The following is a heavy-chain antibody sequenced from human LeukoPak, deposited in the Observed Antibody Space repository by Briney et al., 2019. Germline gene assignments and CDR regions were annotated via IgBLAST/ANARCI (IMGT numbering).Heavy chain of an antibody. CDR3: ARDGRIAAAGTPEDY. CDR1: GFTFSSYW. CDR2: IKQDGSEK. V-gene: IGHV3-7*05. J-gene: IGHJ4*02. Sequence: PGGSLRLSCAASGFTFSSYWMSWVRQAPGKGLEWVVNIKQDGSEKYYVDSVKGRFTISRDNAKNSLYLQMNSLRAEDTAVYYCARDGRIAAAGTPEDYWGQGTLVTVSS. D-gene: IGHD6-13*01.